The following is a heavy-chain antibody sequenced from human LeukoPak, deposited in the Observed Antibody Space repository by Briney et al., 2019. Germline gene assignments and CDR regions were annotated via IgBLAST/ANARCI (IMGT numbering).Heavy chain of an antibody. J-gene: IGHJ3*02. V-gene: IGHV3-23*01. CDR1: GFTFSSYA. D-gene: IGHD3-10*01. CDR2: ISYSGGST. Sequence: GGSLRLSCVASGFTFSSYAMSWVRQAPGKGLEWVSTISYSGGSTYYADSVKGRFAISRDSSKNTLYLQMNGLRGEDTAVYYCAKDDGGSPPDAFDIWGQGTLVTVSS. CDR3: AKDDGGSPPDAFDI.